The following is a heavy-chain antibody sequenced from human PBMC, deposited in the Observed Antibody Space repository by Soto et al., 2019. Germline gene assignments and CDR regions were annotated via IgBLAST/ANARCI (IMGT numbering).Heavy chain of an antibody. CDR2: IYYIGST. CDR3: ARQIVVASFFDY. Sequence: SETLSLTCTVSGGSISSYYWSWIRQPPGKGLEWIGYIYYIGSTNYNPSLKSRVTISVYTSKNQFSLKLSSVTAAYTAVYYCARQIVVASFFDYWGQGTLVTVSS. V-gene: IGHV4-59*08. D-gene: IGHD3-22*01. J-gene: IGHJ4*02. CDR1: GGSISSYY.